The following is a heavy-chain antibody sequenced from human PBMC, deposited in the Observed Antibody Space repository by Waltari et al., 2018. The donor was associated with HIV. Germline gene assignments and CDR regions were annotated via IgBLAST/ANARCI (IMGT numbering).Heavy chain of an antibody. CDR3: ATETYFGSGSYYRDAMDV. CDR1: GHTSVGYY. D-gene: IGHD3-10*01. Sequence: QAQVLQSGAEVKEPGASVKVSCESSGHTSVGYYFSWVRQAPGQGLQWMGWINTRTGGTNYAQKFQGRVNMARGTSLTAAHMELSSLRSDDTAVYYCATETYFGSGSYYRDAMDVWGQGTMVAVTS. J-gene: IGHJ6*02. CDR2: INTRTGGT. V-gene: IGHV1-2*02.